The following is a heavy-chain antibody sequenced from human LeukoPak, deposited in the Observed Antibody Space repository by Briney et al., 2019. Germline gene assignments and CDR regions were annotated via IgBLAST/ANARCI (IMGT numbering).Heavy chain of an antibody. CDR1: GFTFSSYG. V-gene: IGHV3-30*02. CDR3: APNYDILTGYYSSPPN. D-gene: IGHD3-9*01. Sequence: GGSLRLSCAASGFTFSSYGMQWVRQAPGKGLEWVAYIRYDGSNKYYADSVKGRFTISRDNSKNTLYLQMNSLRAEDTAVYYCAPNYDILTGYYSSPPNWGQGTLVTVSS. J-gene: IGHJ4*02. CDR2: IRYDGSNK.